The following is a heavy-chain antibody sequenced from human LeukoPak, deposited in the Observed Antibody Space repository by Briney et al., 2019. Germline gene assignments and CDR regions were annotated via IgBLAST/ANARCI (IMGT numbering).Heavy chain of an antibody. Sequence: PSETLSLTCTVSGYSISSGYYWGWIRQSPGKGLEWIANIFYSGALFSRGDTYYNPSLKSRVTISVDTSKNQFSLKVRSVTAADTAVYYCASWRGYRGYGYGFDYWGQGTLVTVSS. CDR3: ASWRGYRGYGYGFDY. CDR2: IFYSGALFSRGDT. V-gene: IGHV4-28*01. D-gene: IGHD5-12*01. J-gene: IGHJ4*02. CDR1: GYSISSGYY.